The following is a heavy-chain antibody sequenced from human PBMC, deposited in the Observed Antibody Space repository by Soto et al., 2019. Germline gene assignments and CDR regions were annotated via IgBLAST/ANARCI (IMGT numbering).Heavy chain of an antibody. D-gene: IGHD4-17*01. CDR2: IIGSGDST. J-gene: IGHJ1*01. CDR3: AKDRGMTTVTFDAFQS. Sequence: EVELLESGGGLVQPGGSLRLSCAASGFPFNSYSMSWVRQAPGKGLEWVSGIIGSGDSTYYVDSVKGRFIISRDNSKNMLYLQMNSLRAGGTAIYYCAKDRGMTTVTFDAFQSWGQGTLVTVSS. CDR1: GFPFNSYS. V-gene: IGHV3-23*01.